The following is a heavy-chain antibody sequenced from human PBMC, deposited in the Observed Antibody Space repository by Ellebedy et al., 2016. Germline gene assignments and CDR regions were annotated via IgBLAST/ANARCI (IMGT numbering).Heavy chain of an antibody. Sequence: SETLSLTXTVSSGSISSHYWSWIRQPPGKGLEWIGYIYYSGSTNYNPSLKSRVTISVDTSKNQFSLKLSSVTAADTAVYYCARVYRSGSRSYHWFDPWGQGTLVTVSS. CDR2: IYYSGST. J-gene: IGHJ5*02. CDR1: SGSISSHY. V-gene: IGHV4-59*11. D-gene: IGHD3-10*01. CDR3: ARVYRSGSRSYHWFDP.